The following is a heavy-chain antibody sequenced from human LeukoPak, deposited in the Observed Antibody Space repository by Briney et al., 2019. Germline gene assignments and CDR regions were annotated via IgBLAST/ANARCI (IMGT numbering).Heavy chain of an antibody. CDR3: AKNVDTAMVPDY. Sequence: GGSLRLSCAASGFTFSSYGMHWVRQAPGKGLEWVAVISYDGSNKYYADSVKGRFTISRDNSKNTLYLQMNSLRAEDTAVYYCAKNVDTAMVPDYWGQGTLVTVSS. V-gene: IGHV3-30*18. J-gene: IGHJ4*02. CDR1: GFTFSSYG. D-gene: IGHD5-18*01. CDR2: ISYDGSNK.